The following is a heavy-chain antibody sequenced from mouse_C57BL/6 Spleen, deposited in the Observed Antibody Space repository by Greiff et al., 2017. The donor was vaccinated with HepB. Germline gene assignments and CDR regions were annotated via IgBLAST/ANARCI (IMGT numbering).Heavy chain of an antibody. Sequence: EVMLVESEGGLVQPGSSMKLSCTASGFTFSDYYMAWVRQVPEKGLEWVANINYDGSSTYYLDSLKSRFIISRDNAKNILDLQMSSLKSEDTATYYGARGDSNYVGFAYWGQGTLVTVSA. CDR1: GFTFSDYY. D-gene: IGHD2-5*01. J-gene: IGHJ3*01. CDR3: ARGDSNYVGFAY. V-gene: IGHV5-16*01. CDR2: INYDGSST.